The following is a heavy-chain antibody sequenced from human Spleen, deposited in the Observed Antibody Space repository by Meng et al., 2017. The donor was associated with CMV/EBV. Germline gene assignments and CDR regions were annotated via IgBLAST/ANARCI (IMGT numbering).Heavy chain of an antibody. CDR3: ANGNGGAFDY. CDR2: IWYDGSNK. CDR1: GFTFSNYG. D-gene: IGHD2-8*01. V-gene: IGHV3-33*06. J-gene: IGHJ4*02. Sequence: GESLKISCVASGFTFSNYGMHWVRQAPGKGLEWVAVIWYDGSNKYYADSVKGRFTISRDNSKNTLYLQMNSLRAEDTAVYYCANGNGGAFDYWGQGTLVTVSS.